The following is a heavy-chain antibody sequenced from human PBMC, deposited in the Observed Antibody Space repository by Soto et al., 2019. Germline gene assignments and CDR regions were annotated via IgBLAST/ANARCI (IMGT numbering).Heavy chain of an antibody. J-gene: IGHJ3*02. V-gene: IGHV3-30*18. Sequence: QVQLVESGGGVVQPGRSLRLSCAASGFTFSSYGMHWVRQAPGKGLELVAVISYDGSNKYYADSVKGRFTISRDNSKNTLYLQMNSLRAEDTAVYYCAKDSAELLEWSLALDAFDIWGQGTMVTVSS. D-gene: IGHD3-3*01. CDR3: AKDSAELLEWSLALDAFDI. CDR2: ISYDGSNK. CDR1: GFTFSSYG.